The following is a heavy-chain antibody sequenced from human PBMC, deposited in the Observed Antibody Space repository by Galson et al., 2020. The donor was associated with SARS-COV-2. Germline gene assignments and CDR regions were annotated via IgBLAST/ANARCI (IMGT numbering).Heavy chain of an antibody. J-gene: IGHJ3*02. CDR2: IYHSGST. CDR1: GYSISSGYY. Sequence: SETLSLTCAVSGYSISSGYYWGWIRQPPGKGLEWIGSIYHSGSTYYNPSLKSRVTISVDTSKNQFSLKLSSVTAADTAVYYCARPLLRFLEGRGAFDIWGQGTMVTVSS. V-gene: IGHV4-38-2*01. CDR3: ARPLLRFLEGRGAFDI. D-gene: IGHD3-3*01.